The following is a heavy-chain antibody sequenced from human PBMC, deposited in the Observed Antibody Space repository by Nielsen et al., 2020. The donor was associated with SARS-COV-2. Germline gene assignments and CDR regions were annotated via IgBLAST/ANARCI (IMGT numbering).Heavy chain of an antibody. V-gene: IGHV2-70*11. CDR2: IDWDDDK. CDR3: ARSVVGQYSSSSGYFDY. CDR1: GFSLSTSGMC. D-gene: IGHD6-6*01. Sequence: SGPTLVKPTQTLTLTCTFSGFSLSTSGMCVSWIRQPPGKALEWLARIDWDDDKYYSTSLKTRLTISKDTSKNQVVLTMTNMDPVDTATYYCARSVVGQYSSSSGYFDYWGQGTLVTVSS. J-gene: IGHJ4*02.